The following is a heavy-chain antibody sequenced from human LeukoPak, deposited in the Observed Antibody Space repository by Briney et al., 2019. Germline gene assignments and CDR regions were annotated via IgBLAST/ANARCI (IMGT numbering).Heavy chain of an antibody. J-gene: IGHJ4*02. Sequence: GESLKISCKGSGYSFTSYWIGWVRQMPGKGLEWMGIIYPGDSETRYSPFFQGQVTISADKSISTAYLQWSSLKASDTAMYYCARHAPYSGSYYPDYWGQGTLVTVSS. CDR3: ARHAPYSGSYYPDY. D-gene: IGHD1-26*01. CDR2: IYPGDSET. V-gene: IGHV5-51*01. CDR1: GYSFTSYW.